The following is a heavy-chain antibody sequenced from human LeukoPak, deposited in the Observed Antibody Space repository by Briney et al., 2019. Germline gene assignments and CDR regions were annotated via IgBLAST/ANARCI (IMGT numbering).Heavy chain of an antibody. J-gene: IGHJ4*02. CDR1: GFTFSNAS. CDR3: AKPYSGWTSFDY. Sequence: PGGSLRLSCAASGFTFSNASMNWVRQAPGKGLEWVSAVSSSGRTTYYADSVKGRFTISRDSSKNTLYLQMNNLRAEDTAIYYCAKPYSGWTSFDYWGQGTLVTVSS. V-gene: IGHV3-23*01. CDR2: VSSSGRTT. D-gene: IGHD6-19*01.